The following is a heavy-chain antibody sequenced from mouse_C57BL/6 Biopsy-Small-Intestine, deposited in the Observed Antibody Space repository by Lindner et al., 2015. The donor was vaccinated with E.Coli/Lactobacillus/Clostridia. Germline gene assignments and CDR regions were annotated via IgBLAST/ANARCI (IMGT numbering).Heavy chain of an antibody. CDR1: GYSFTDYN. D-gene: IGHD2-4*01. V-gene: IGHV1-39*01. CDR2: INPNYGTT. CDR3: ARSIYYDYDGYFDV. J-gene: IGHJ1*03. Sequence: VQLQESGPELVKPGASVKISCKASGYSFTDYNMNWVKQSNGKSLEWIGVINPNYGTTSYNQKFKGKATLTVDQSSSTAYMQLNSLTSEGSAVYYCARSIYYDYDGYFDVWGTGTTVTVSS.